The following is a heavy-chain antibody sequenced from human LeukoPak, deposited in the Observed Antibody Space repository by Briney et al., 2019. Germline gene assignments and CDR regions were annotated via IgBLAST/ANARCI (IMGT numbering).Heavy chain of an antibody. CDR2: IKSKSDGGTK. D-gene: IGHD6-13*01. Sequence: GGSLRLSCTASGFTFSDAWMSWVRQAPGKGLEWVGRIKSKSDGGTKDYPASVKGRFTISRDDSKNTLYLQMNSLRAEDTAVYYCARDSISSSWYERDYYFDYWGQGTLVTVSS. CDR3: ARDSISSSWYERDYYFDY. V-gene: IGHV3-15*05. J-gene: IGHJ4*02. CDR1: GFTFSDAW.